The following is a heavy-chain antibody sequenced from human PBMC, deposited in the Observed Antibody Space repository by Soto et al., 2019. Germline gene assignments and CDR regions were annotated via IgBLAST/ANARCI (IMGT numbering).Heavy chain of an antibody. CDR3: TTDNPQPALHLEWLRYYYYGMDV. Sequence: PGGSLRLSCAASGFTFSNAWMNWVRQAPGKGLEWVGRIKSKTDGGTTDYAAPVKGRFTISRDDSKNTLYLQMNSLKTEDTAVYYCTTDNPQPALHLEWLRYYYYGMDVWGQGTTVTVSS. J-gene: IGHJ6*02. V-gene: IGHV3-15*07. D-gene: IGHD3-3*01. CDR2: IKSKTDGGTT. CDR1: GFTFSNAW.